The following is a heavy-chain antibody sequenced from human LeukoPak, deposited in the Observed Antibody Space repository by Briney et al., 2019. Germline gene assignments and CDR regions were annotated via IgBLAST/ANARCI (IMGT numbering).Heavy chain of an antibody. CDR3: AAWKTTKDAFDI. Sequence: ASVKVSCKASGYTFTSYGISWVRQAPGQGLEWMGWISAYNGNTNYAQKLQGRVTMTTDTSTSTAYMEPRSLRSDDTAVYYCAAWKTTKDAFDIWGQGTMVTVSS. V-gene: IGHV1-18*01. D-gene: IGHD1-26*01. CDR2: ISAYNGNT. CDR1: GYTFTSYG. J-gene: IGHJ3*02.